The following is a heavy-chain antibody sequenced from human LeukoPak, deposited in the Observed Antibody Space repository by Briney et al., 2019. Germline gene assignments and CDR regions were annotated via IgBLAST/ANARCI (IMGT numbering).Heavy chain of an antibody. CDR2: IYHSGST. CDR3: ARPRYYDSSGGAFDI. D-gene: IGHD3-22*01. CDR1: GYSISSGYY. Sequence: SETLSLTCTVSGYSISSGYYWGWIRQPPGKGLEWIGSIYHSGSTYYNPSLKSRVTISVDTSKNQFSLKLSSVTAADTAVYYCARPRYYDSSGGAFDIWGQGTMVTVSS. J-gene: IGHJ3*02. V-gene: IGHV4-38-2*02.